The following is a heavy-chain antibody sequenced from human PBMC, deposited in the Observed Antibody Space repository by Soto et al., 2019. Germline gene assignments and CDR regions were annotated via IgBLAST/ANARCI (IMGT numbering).Heavy chain of an antibody. CDR3: ASEWYDSSRYSSSFDP. CDR1: GGTFSSYA. CDR2: IIPIFGTA. J-gene: IGHJ5*02. D-gene: IGHD3-22*01. V-gene: IGHV1-69*01. Sequence: QVQLVQSGAEVKKPGSSVKVSCKASGGTFSSYAISWVRQAPGQGLEWMGGIIPIFGTANYAQKFQGIVTITPDEYTSRAYMELSSLRSEDTAVHYCASEWYDSSRYSSSFDPLGQGTLVNVSS.